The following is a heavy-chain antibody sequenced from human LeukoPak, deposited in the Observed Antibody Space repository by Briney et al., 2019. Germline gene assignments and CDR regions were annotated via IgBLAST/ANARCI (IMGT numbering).Heavy chain of an antibody. D-gene: IGHD4-11*01. V-gene: IGHV4-31*03. J-gene: IGHJ4*02. CDR2: IYYSGST. CDR1: GGSISSGGYY. CDR3: ARDPNYSNYVFDY. Sequence: SETLSLTCTVSGGSISSGGYYWSWIRQHPGKGLEWIGYIYYSGSTNYNPSLKSRVTISVDTSKNQFSLKLSSVTAADTAVYYCARDPNYSNYVFDYWGQGTLVTVSS.